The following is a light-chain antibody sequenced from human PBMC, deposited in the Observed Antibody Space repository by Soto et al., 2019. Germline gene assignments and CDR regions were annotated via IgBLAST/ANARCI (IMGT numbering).Light chain of an antibody. Sequence: QSALTQPASVSGSPGQSITISCTGTSSDVGGYNYVSWYQQHPGKAPKLMIYEVSNRPSGVSNRFSGSKSGNTASLTISGLQAEYEADYYCSSYTSSSTPYVFVTGTQLTAL. V-gene: IGLV2-14*01. CDR3: SSYTSSSTPYV. CDR1: SSDVGGYNY. CDR2: EVS. J-gene: IGLJ1*01.